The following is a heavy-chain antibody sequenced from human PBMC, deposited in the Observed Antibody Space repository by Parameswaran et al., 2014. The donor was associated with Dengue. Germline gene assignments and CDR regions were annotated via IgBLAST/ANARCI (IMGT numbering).Heavy chain of an antibody. Sequence: WVRQAPGQGLEWMGWISAYNGNTNYAQKLQGRVTMTTDTSTSTAYMELRSLRSDDTAVYYCARDRQYCSSTSCWTFFHFDIWGQGTMVTVSS. CDR2: ISAYNGNT. V-gene: IGHV1-18*01. J-gene: IGHJ3*02. D-gene: IGHD2-2*01. CDR3: ARDRQYCSSTSCWTFFHFDI.